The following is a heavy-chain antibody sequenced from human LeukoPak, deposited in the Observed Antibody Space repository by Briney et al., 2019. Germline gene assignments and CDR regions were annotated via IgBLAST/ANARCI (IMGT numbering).Heavy chain of an antibody. CDR1: GDSISSGDYY. V-gene: IGHV4-61*02. D-gene: IGHD6-13*01. Sequence: SQTLSLTCTVSGDSISSGDYYWSWIRQPAGKGLEWIGRISSSGSTNYNPSLKSRVTISVDTSKNQFSLKLSSVTAADTAVYYCARGRSRAAAGKGYYYMDVWGKGTTVTISS. CDR2: ISSSGST. CDR3: ARGRSRAAAGKGYYYMDV. J-gene: IGHJ6*03.